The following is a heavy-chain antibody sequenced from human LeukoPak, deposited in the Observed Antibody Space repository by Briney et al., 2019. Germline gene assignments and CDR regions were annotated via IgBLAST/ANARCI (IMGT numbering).Heavy chain of an antibody. J-gene: IGHJ4*02. D-gene: IGHD3-9*01. CDR2: ISGSGGST. Sequence: GGSLRLSCAASGFTFSSYAMSWDRQAPGKGLEWVSAISGSGGSTYYADSVKGRFTISRDNSKNTLYSQMNSLTAEDTAVYYCARVNYDILTGFYTPFDYWGQGTVVTVSS. CDR1: GFTFSSYA. CDR3: ARVNYDILTGFYTPFDY. V-gene: IGHV3-23*01.